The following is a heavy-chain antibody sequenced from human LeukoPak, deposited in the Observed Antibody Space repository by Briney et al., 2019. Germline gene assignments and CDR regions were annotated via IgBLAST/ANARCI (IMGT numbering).Heavy chain of an antibody. CDR2: INTDDSST. D-gene: IGHD2-2*02. J-gene: IGHJ4*02. V-gene: IGHV3-74*01. CDR3: ARVRYCGSTSCSTYFDY. CDR1: GFTFSSYL. Sequence: PGGSLRLSCAASGFTFSSYLMHWVRQAPGKGLVWVSRINTDDSSTTYADTVKGRFTISRDNAKNTLYLQMSSLRAEDTAVYYCARVRYCGSTSCSTYFDYWGQGTLVTVSS.